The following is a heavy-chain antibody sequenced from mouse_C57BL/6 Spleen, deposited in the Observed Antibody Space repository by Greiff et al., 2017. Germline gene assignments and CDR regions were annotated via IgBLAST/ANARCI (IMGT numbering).Heavy chain of an antibody. D-gene: IGHD3-1*01. CDR2: IYPGGGYT. CDR3: ARSGSTWYFDV. CDR1: GYTFTNYW. V-gene: IGHV1-63*01. J-gene: IGHJ1*03. Sequence: QVHVKQSGAELVRPGTSVKMSCKASGYTFTNYWIGWAKQRPGHGLEWIGDIYPGGGYTNYNEKFKGKATLTVDKSSSTAYMQLSSLTSEDSAIYYCARSGSTWYFDVWGTGTTVTVSS.